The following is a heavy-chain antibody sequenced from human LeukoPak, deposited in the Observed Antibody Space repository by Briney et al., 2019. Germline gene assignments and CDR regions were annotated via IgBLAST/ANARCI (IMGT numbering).Heavy chain of an antibody. J-gene: IGHJ5*02. CDR2: FYYSGST. V-gene: IGHV4-39*07. Sequence: SETLSLTCTVSGGSISSSSYYWGWIRQPPGKGLGWIGSFYYSGSTYYNPSLKSRVTISVDTSKNQFSLKLSSVTAADTAVYYCAREGAAISNWFDPWGQGTLVTVSS. CDR1: GGSISSSSYY. D-gene: IGHD2-2*02. CDR3: AREGAAISNWFDP.